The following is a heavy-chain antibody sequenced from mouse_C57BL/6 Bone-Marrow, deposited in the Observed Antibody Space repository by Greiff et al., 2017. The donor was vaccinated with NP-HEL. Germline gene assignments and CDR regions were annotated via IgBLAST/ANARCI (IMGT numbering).Heavy chain of an antibody. CDR3: ARTYGNYDDYFDY. Sequence: EVHLVESGGGLVKPGGSLKLSCAASGFTFSDYGMHWVRQAPEKGLEWVAYISSGSSTIYYADTVKGRFTISRDNAKNTLFLQMTSLRSEDTAMYYCARTYGNYDDYFDYWGQGTTLTVSS. J-gene: IGHJ2*01. CDR1: GFTFSDYG. CDR2: ISSGSSTI. D-gene: IGHD2-1*01. V-gene: IGHV5-17*01.